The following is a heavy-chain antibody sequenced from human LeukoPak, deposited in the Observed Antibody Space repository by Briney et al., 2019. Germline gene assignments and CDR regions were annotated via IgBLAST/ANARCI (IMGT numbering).Heavy chain of an antibody. CDR2: ISAYNGNT. D-gene: IGHD5-18*01. Sequence: ASXXVSCKASGYTFTSXGISWVRXAPGQGLEWMGWISAYNGNTNYAQKLQGRVTMTTDTSTSTAYMELRSLRSDDTAVYYCASHDGIQLGDYWGQGTLVTVSS. CDR1: GYTFTSXG. V-gene: IGHV1-18*01. J-gene: IGHJ4*02. CDR3: ASHDGIQLGDY.